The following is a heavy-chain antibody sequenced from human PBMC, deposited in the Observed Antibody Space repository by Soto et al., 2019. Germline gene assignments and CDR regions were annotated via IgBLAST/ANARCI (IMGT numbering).Heavy chain of an antibody. D-gene: IGHD2-21*02. CDR2: VNPSGGHT. V-gene: IGHV1-46*01. CDR1: GDTFTEYY. J-gene: IGHJ4*02. CDR3: ARGGHVVVVTAALDY. Sequence: ASVKASCEASGDTFTEYYIHWVRQAPGQGLEWMGTVNPSGGHTTYAQHFLGRVTMTRDTSTSTLYMELTSLTSEDTAVYYCARGGHVVVVTAALDYWGQGTLVTVSS.